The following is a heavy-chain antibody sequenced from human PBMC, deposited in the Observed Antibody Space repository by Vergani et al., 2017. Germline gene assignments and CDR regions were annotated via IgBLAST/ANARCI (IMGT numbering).Heavy chain of an antibody. J-gene: IGHJ5*02. CDR1: GYSFTSYW. Sequence: EVQLVPSGAEVKTPGESLKISCTGSGYSFTSYWIGWVRQMPGKGLEWMGIIYPGDSDTRYSPSFQGQVTISADKSISTAYLQWSSLKASDTAMYYCARLESYYDSSGYEWFDPWGQGTLVTVSS. D-gene: IGHD3-22*01. CDR2: IYPGDSDT. CDR3: ARLESYYDSSGYEWFDP. V-gene: IGHV5-51*01.